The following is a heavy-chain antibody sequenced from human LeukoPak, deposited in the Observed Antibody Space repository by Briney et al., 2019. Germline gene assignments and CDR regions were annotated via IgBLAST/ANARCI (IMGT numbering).Heavy chain of an antibody. CDR2: IYYSEST. Sequence: PSETLSLSCTVSGGSVSSYYWSWLRQPPGKGLEWIGYIYYSESTDYNPSLKSRVTISLDTSKNQFSLKLSSLTAADTAVYYCARRVAGESRAFDIWGQGTMVTVSS. CDR1: GGSVSSYY. J-gene: IGHJ3*02. CDR3: ARRVAGESRAFDI. D-gene: IGHD3-10*01. V-gene: IGHV4-59*02.